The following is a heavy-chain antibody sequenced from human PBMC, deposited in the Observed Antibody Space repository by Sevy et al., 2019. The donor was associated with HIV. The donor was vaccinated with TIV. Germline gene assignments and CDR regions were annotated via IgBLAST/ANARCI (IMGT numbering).Heavy chain of an antibody. V-gene: IGHV3-7*01. CDR1: GFTFSPYW. CDR3: ARGVGLDC. Sequence: GGSLRLSCAASGFTFSPYWMTWVRQAPGKGLEWVANIRQDGSDKYYVDSVKGGFTIPRDNAKNSLYLQMNSLRADDTAMYYCARGVGLDCWGQGALVTVSS. D-gene: IGHD1-26*01. CDR2: IRQDGSDK. J-gene: IGHJ4*02.